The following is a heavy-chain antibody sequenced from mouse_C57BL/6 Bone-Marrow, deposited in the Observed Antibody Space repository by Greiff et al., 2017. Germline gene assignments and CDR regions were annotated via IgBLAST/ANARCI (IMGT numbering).Heavy chain of an antibody. CDR1: GFSLTSYG. Sequence: VHLVESGPGLVAPSQSLSITCTVSGFSLTSYGVHWVRQPPGKGLEWLVVIWSDGSTDYNSAFKSRLSISKDNSKSQVFLKMNSLQADDTAMYYCARGGYDAVDYWGQGAAAAVSS. V-gene: IGHV2-6*03. CDR3: ARGGYDAVDY. J-gene: IGHJ4*01. CDR2: IWSDGST.